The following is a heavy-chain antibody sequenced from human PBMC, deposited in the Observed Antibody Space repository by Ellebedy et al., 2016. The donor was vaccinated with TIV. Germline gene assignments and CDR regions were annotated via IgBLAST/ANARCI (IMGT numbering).Heavy chain of an antibody. CDR3: ARGNWGEVGDY. CDR2: TSAYNGNT. Sequence: AASVKVSCKASGYTFTTYGINWVRQAPGQGLEWMGWTSAYNGNTENAQKFQGRVTMTTDTSTSTAYMELSSLMSDDTAVYFCARGNWGEVGDYWGQGTLVTVSS. CDR1: GYTFTTYG. V-gene: IGHV1-18*04. J-gene: IGHJ4*02. D-gene: IGHD7-27*01.